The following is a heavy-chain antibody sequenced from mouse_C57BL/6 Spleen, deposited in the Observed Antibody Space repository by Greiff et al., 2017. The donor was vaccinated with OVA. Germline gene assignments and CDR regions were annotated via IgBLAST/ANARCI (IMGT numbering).Heavy chain of an antibody. CDR1: GYTFTSYW. CDR2: LHPSNGGI. J-gene: IGHJ4*01. D-gene: IGHD2-4*01. V-gene: IGHV1-53*01. Sequence: VQLQQPGTELVKPGASVKLSCKASGYTFTSYWMHWVKQRPGQGLEWIGNLHPSNGGINYNEKFKSKATLTVDKSSSPAYIQRRSLTSEDSAFYNGARMDDYGDYYAMDYWGQGTSVTVSS. CDR3: ARMDDYGDYYAMDY.